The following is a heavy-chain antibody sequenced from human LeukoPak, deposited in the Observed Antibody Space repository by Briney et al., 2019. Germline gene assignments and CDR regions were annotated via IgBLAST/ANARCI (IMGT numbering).Heavy chain of an antibody. J-gene: IGHJ6*02. CDR3: ARVRRFWGSNGMDV. CDR1: GGSISSYY. CDR2: IYYSGST. V-gene: IGHV4-59*01. Sequence: SETLSLTCTVSGGSISSYYWSWIRQPPGKGLEWIGYIYYSGSTNYNPSLKSRVTISVDTSKNQFSLKLSSVTAADTAVYYCARVRRFWGSNGMDVWGQGTTVTVSS. D-gene: IGHD3-16*01.